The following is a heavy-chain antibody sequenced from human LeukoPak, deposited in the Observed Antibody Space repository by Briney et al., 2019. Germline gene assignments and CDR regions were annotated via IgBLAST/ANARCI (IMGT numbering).Heavy chain of an antibody. V-gene: IGHV1-2*02. J-gene: IGHJ5*02. D-gene: IGHD6-13*01. CDR1: GYTLTGYY. CDR3: AREYRSSSWYNWFDP. CDR2: INPNSGGT. Sequence: ASVKVSCKASGYTLTGYYMHWVRQAPGQGLEWMGWINPNSGGTNYAQKFQGRVTMTRDTSISTAYMELSRLRSDDTAVYYCAREYRSSSWYNWFDPWGQGTLVTVSS.